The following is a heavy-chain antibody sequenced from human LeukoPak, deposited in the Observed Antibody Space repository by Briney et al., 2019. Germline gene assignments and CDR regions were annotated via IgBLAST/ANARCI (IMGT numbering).Heavy chain of an antibody. CDR2: INHSGYT. Sequence: PSQTLSLTCAVSGVPFSNYYCCWVRQSPRQGLEWMGEINHSGYTNYNPSLKSRVTMSIDTSMNQFSLKLTSVTAADAGVYYCTRAVAGHPDWGQGTLVTVSS. V-gene: IGHV4-34*01. D-gene: IGHD6-19*01. CDR3: TRAVAGHPD. CDR1: GVPFSNYY. J-gene: IGHJ4*02.